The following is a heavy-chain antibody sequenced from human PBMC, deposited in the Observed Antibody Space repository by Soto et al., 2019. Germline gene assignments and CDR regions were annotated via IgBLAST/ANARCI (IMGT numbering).Heavy chain of an antibody. CDR1: GGSISSYY. J-gene: IGHJ6*03. CDR3: ARVPHSGYDYYYYYYMDV. CDR2: IYYSGST. Sequence: SETLSLTCTVSGGSISSYYWSWIRQPPGKGLEWIGYIYYSGSTNYNPSLKSRVTISVDTSKNQFSLKLSSVTAADTAVYYCARVPHSGYDYYYYYYMDVWGKGTTVT. D-gene: IGHD5-12*01. V-gene: IGHV4-59*01.